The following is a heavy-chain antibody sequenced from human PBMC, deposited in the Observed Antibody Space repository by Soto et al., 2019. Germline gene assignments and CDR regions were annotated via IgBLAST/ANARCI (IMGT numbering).Heavy chain of an antibody. V-gene: IGHV3-7*01. CDR1: GFTFSSYW. CDR3: ARDVGYCSSTSCYPDYYYGMDV. CDR2: IKQDGSEK. J-gene: IGHJ6*02. Sequence: EVQLVESGGGLVQPGGSLRLSCAASGFTFSSYWMSWVRQAPGKGLEWVANIKQDGSEKYYVDSVKGRFTISRDNAKNSLYLQMNSLRAEDTAVYYCARDVGYCSSTSCYPDYYYGMDVGGQGTTVTVSS. D-gene: IGHD2-2*03.